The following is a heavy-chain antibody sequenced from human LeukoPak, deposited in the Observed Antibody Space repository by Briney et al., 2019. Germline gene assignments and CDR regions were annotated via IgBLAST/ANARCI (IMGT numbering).Heavy chain of an antibody. CDR2: IIPIFGTA. CDR3: AREVAGTAFYYFDY. Sequence: SVKVSCKASGGTFSSYAISWVRQAPGQGLEWMGGIIPIFGTANYAQKFQGRVTITTDESTSTAYMELSSLRSEDTAVYYCAREVAGTAFYYFDYWAREPWSPSPQ. J-gene: IGHJ4*02. D-gene: IGHD6-19*01. V-gene: IGHV1-69*05. CDR1: GGTFSSYA.